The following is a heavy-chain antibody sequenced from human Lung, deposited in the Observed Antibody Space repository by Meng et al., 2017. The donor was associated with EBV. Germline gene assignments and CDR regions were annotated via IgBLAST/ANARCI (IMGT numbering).Heavy chain of an antibody. V-gene: IGHV4-61*08. J-gene: IGHJ4*02. Sequence: QVQLQEPGPGLVKPSQTLSLTCTVSGGSISSGGYYWSWIRQPPGKGLEWIGYIYYSGSTNYNPSLKSRVTISVDTSKNQFSLKLSSVTAADTAVYYCASSSGWYDEYYFDYWGQGTLVTVSS. CDR3: ASSSGWYDEYYFDY. CDR1: GGSISSGGYY. D-gene: IGHD6-19*01. CDR2: IYYSGST.